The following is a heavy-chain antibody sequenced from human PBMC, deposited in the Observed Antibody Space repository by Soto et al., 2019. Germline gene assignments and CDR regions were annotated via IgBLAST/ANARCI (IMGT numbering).Heavy chain of an antibody. CDR3: AREFYDSSGYPTPIDY. V-gene: IGHV1-3*01. J-gene: IGHJ4*02. CDR1: GYTFTSYA. Sequence: ASVKVSCKASGYTFTSYAMHWVRQAPGQRLEWMGWINAGNGNTKYSQKFQGRVTITRDTSASTAYMGLSSLRSEDTAVYYCAREFYDSSGYPTPIDYWGQGTLVTVSS. D-gene: IGHD3-22*01. CDR2: INAGNGNT.